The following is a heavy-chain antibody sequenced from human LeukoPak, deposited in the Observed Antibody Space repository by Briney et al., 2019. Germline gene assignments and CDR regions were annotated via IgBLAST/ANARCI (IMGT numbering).Heavy chain of an antibody. V-gene: IGHV3-21*04. CDR3: AKLLAVTNSYYFNY. CDR2: ISSSSSYI. CDR1: GFTFGSYS. J-gene: IGHJ4*02. Sequence: GGSLRLSCAASGFTFGSYSMNWVRQAPGKGLEWVSSISSSSSYIYYADSVKGRFTISRDNSKDTLYLQMNSLRAEDTAVYYCAKLLAVTNSYYFNYWGQGTLVTVSS. D-gene: IGHD6-19*01.